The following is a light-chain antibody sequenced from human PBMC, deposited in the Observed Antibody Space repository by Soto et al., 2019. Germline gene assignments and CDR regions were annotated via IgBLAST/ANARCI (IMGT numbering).Light chain of an antibody. CDR1: SSNIGNNY. CDR2: DNN. V-gene: IGLV1-51*01. Sequence: VLTQPPSVSAAPGQKVPISCSGSSSNIGNNYVSWYQQLPGTAPKLLIYDNNKRPSGIPDRFSGSKSGTSATLGITGLQTGDEADYYCGTWDSSLSAYVFGTGTKLTVL. J-gene: IGLJ1*01. CDR3: GTWDSSLSAYV.